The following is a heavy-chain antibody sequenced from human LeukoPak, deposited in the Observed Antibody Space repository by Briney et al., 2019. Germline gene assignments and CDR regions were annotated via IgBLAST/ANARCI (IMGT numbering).Heavy chain of an antibody. CDR3: AKGGSGWYKYDC. Sequence: GGSLRLSCAASGFTFSSYAMSWVRQAPGKGLEWVSAISGSGGTTYYADSVKGRFTISRDNYKNTLYLQMDSLRAEDTAVYYCAKGGSGWYKYDCWGQGTLVSVSS. V-gene: IGHV3-23*01. CDR2: ISGSGGTT. J-gene: IGHJ4*02. CDR1: GFTFSSYA. D-gene: IGHD6-19*01.